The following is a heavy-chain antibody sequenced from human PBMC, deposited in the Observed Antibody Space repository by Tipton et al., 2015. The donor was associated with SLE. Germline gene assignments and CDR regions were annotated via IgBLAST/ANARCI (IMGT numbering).Heavy chain of an antibody. V-gene: IGHV3-21*03. CDR1: GFTFSSYS. CDR3: ARDGYGSAWFDS. Sequence: GSLRLSCAASGFTFSSYSMNWVRQAPGKGLEWVSSISSSSSYIYYSDSLKGRFTISRDNAKSSLYLQMNSLRAEDTAVYYCARDGYGSAWFDSWGQGTLVTVSS. J-gene: IGHJ5*01. CDR2: ISSSSSYI. D-gene: IGHD3-10*01.